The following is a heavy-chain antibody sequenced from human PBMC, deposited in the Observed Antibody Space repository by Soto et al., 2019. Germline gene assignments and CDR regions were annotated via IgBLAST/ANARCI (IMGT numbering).Heavy chain of an antibody. CDR3: ARERGWLRFRFYYFDY. V-gene: IGHV4-31*03. D-gene: IGHD5-12*01. J-gene: IGHJ4*02. CDR1: GGSISSGGYY. Sequence: SETLSLTCTVSGGSISSGGYYWSWIRQHPGKGLEWIGYIYYSGSTYYNPSLKSRVTISVDTSKNQFSLKLSSVTAADTAVYYCARERGWLRFRFYYFDYWGQGTLVTVSS. CDR2: IYYSGST.